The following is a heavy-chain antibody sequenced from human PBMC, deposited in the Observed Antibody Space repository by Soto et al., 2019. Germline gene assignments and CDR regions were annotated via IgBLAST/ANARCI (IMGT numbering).Heavy chain of an antibody. D-gene: IGHD3-22*01. CDR1: GGTFSSYA. V-gene: IGHV1-69*13. CDR3: AREKDSSGYYPRPSYNWFDP. J-gene: IGHJ5*02. Sequence: ASVKVSCKASGGTFSSYAISWVRQAPGQGLEWMGGIIPIYGTANYAQKFQGRVTITADESTSTAYMELSSLRSEDTAVYYCAREKDSSGYYPRPSYNWFDPWGQGTQVTVSS. CDR2: IIPIYGTA.